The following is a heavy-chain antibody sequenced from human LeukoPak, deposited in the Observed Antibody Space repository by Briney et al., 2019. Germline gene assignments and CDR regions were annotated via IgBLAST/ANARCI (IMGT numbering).Heavy chain of an antibody. CDR1: GFTFSSYW. CDR3: ARDRHRYYYYYGMDV. V-gene: IGHV3-7*01. J-gene: IGHJ6*02. Sequence: GGSLRLSCAASGFTFSSYWMSWVRQAPGKGLEWVANIKQDGSEKYYVDSVKGRFTISRDNAKNSLYLQMNSLRAEDTAVYYCARDRHRYYYYYGMDVWGQGTTVTVSS. CDR2: IKQDGSEK.